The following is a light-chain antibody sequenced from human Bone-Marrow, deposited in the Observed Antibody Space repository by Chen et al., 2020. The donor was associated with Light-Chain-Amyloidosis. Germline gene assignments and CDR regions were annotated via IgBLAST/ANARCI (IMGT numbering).Light chain of an antibody. CDR1: NIGSTS. Sequence: SYVLTQPSSVSVAPGQTATIACGGNNIGSTSVHWYQQTPGQAPLLVVYDDSDRPSGIPERLSGSNSGTTATLTIRRVEAGDEADYYWQVWDRSSDRPVFGGGTKLTVL. V-gene: IGLV3-21*02. CDR3: QVWDRSSDRPV. J-gene: IGLJ3*02. CDR2: DDS.